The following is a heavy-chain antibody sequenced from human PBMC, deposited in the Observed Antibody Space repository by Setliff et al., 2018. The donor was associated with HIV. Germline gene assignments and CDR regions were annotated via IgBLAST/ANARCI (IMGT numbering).Heavy chain of an antibody. V-gene: IGHV4-38-2*01. J-gene: IGHJ3*02. D-gene: IGHD3-22*01. CDR3: ARQGAGYYYDSSDYYTGNGFDM. CDR2: FHHSGSA. Sequence: PSETLSLTCAVSGYSISTAYYWAWIRQSPGKGLEWTGGFHHSGSAHYNPSLKSRVTISGQTPKNQFSLTLTSVTAADTAIYYCARQGAGYYYDSSDYYTGNGFDMWGQGTMV. CDR1: GYSISTAYY.